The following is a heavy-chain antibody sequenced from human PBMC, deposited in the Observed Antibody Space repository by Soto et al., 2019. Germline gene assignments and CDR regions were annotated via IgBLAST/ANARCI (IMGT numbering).Heavy chain of an antibody. CDR3: ARQIGGDYGVRAFDI. V-gene: IGHV4-59*08. CDR1: GGSISSYY. CDR2: IYYSGST. J-gene: IGHJ3*02. D-gene: IGHD4-17*01. Sequence: SETLSLTCTVSGGSISSYYWSWIRQPPGKGLEWIGYIYYSGSTNYNPSLKSRVTISVDTSKNQFSLKLSSVTAADTAVYYCARQIGGDYGVRAFDIWGQGTMVTVSS.